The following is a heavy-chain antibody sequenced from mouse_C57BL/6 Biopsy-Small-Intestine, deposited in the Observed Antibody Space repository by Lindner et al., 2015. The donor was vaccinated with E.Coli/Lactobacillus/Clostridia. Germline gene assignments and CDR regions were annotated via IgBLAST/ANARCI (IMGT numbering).Heavy chain of an antibody. CDR3: ARAWRNFYGMDV. CDR2: INPNTGVS. CDR1: GYTFTDYY. D-gene: IGHD1-1*01. Sequence: SVKVSCKASGYTFTDYYIHWVRQAPGQGLEWMAWINPNTGVSNYAQKFQGRVIMTRDTSTGTAYMELSRLRSDDTAIYYCARAWRNFYGMDVWGQGTTVTVSS. J-gene: IGHJ1*01. V-gene: IGHV1-84*02.